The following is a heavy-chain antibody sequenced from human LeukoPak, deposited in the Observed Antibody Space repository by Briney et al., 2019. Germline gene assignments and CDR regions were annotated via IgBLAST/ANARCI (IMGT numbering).Heavy chain of an antibody. CDR3: ARGRYSGYDSPWSAADYYYMDV. CDR2: IYSSGST. V-gene: IGHV4-59*01. D-gene: IGHD5-12*01. CDR1: GGSISSYY. J-gene: IGHJ6*03. Sequence: PSETLSLTCTVSGGSISSYYWSWIRQPPGKGLEWIGYIYSSGSTNYNPSLKSRVTISVDTSKNQFSLKLSSVTAADTAVYYCARGRYSGYDSPWSAADYYYMDVWGKGTTVTVSS.